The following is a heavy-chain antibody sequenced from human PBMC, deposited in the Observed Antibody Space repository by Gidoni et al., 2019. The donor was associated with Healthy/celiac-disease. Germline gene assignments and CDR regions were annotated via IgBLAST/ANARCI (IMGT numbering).Heavy chain of an antibody. Sequence: EVQLVQSGAVVKKPGESLRISCKGSGHRFTSYWISWVRQMPGKGLEWMGRIDPGDSYTNYSPSFQGHVTISADKSISTAYLQWSSLKASDTAMYYCARHWEFTMDAFDIWGQGTMVTVSS. V-gene: IGHV5-10-1*03. CDR1: GHRFTSYW. CDR2: IDPGDSYT. J-gene: IGHJ3*02. CDR3: ARHWEFTMDAFDI. D-gene: IGHD3-10*01.